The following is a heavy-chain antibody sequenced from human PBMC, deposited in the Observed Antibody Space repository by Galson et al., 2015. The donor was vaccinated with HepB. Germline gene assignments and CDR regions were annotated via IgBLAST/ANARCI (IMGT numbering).Heavy chain of an antibody. CDR3: ARQSPTEDTEVVPTTIVRSDYYGMDV. CDR2: ISGDNGNT. D-gene: IGHD2-2*02. J-gene: IGHJ6*02. Sequence: SVKVSCKAPGFSISNYGIIWVRQAPGQGLEWMGWISGDNGNTDYAQKAQGRVIMTTDTSTNTVYMQLTSLRSDDTAVYYCARQSPTEDTEVVPTTIVRSDYYGMDVWGQGTTVTVSS. CDR1: GFSISNYG. V-gene: IGHV1-18*04.